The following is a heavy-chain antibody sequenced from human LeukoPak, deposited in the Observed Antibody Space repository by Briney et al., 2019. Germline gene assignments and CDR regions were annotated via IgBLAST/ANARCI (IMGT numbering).Heavy chain of an antibody. V-gene: IGHV3-21*06. J-gene: IGHJ4*02. D-gene: IGHD1-26*01. CDR2: IGNSVNYI. CDR3: ARVPSGTYPSFYFDH. Sequence: GGSLRLSCAASGFTFSSYGMHWVRQAPGKGLQWVSSIGNSVNYIYYADSVKGRFTISRDDAKNSLYLQMDSLRAEDTALYYCARVPSGTYPSFYFDHWGQGSLVTVSS. CDR1: GFTFSSYG.